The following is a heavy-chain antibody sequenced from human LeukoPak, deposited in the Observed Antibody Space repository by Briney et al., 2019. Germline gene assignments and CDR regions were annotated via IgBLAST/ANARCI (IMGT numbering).Heavy chain of an antibody. D-gene: IGHD6-19*01. J-gene: IGHJ4*02. Sequence: ASVKVSCKASGYTFTNYAMHWVRQAPGQRLEWMGWINTGNGSTKYSQESQGRVTITRDTSANTAYMELSSLRSEDMAVYYCARAVKYRSGRLTDLVPYYFDYWGQGTLVTVSS. CDR3: ARAVKYRSGRLTDLVPYYFDY. V-gene: IGHV1-3*03. CDR2: INTGNGST. CDR1: GYTFTNYA.